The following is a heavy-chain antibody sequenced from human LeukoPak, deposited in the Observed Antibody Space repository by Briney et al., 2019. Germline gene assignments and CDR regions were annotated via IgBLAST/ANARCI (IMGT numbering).Heavy chain of an antibody. D-gene: IGHD4-17*01. V-gene: IGHV1-69*04. CDR3: ARELRYGDVWFDP. Sequence: SVTVSCKASGGTFSSYAISWVRQAPGQGLEWMGRIIPILGIANYAQKFQGRVTITADKSTSTAYMELSSLRSEDTAVYYCARELRYGDVWFDPWGQGTLVTVSS. CDR1: GGTFSSYA. J-gene: IGHJ5*02. CDR2: IIPILGIA.